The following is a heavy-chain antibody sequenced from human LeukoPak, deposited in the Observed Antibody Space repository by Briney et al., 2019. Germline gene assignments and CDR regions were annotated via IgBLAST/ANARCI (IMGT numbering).Heavy chain of an antibody. CDR3: AIIAAAGLFDY. CDR2: IYSGGST. V-gene: IGHV3-66*01. Sequence: GGSLRLSCAASGFTVSSNYMSWVRQAPGKGLEWVSVIYSGGSTYYADSVKGRFTISRDNSKNTLYLQMNSLRAEDTAAYYCAIIAAAGLFDYWGQGTLVTVSS. CDR1: GFTVSSNY. J-gene: IGHJ4*02. D-gene: IGHD6-13*01.